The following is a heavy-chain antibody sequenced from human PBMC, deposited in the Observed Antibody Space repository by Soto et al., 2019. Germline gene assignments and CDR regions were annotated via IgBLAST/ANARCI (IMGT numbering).Heavy chain of an antibody. CDR2: IYYSGST. D-gene: IGHD5-18*01. J-gene: IGHJ4*02. CDR3: ASNSYGYNVYYY. V-gene: IGHV4-30-4*02. Sequence: SETLSLTCTGSGGSISRGDYYWSWIRQPPGKGLEWIGYIYYSGSTYYNPSLKIRVTISVDTSKIQFSLQLSSVTAADTAVYYCASNSYGYNVYYYWGQGTLVTVSS. CDR1: GGSISRGDYY.